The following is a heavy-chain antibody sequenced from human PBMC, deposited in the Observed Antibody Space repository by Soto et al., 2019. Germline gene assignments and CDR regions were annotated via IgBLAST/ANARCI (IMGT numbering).Heavy chain of an antibody. CDR1: GFTFSSYA. CDR3: AKGGERPANDAFDI. V-gene: IGHV3-23*01. J-gene: IGHJ3*02. CDR2: ISGSGGST. Sequence: VQVLESGGGLVQPGGWLRHCCAASGFTFSSYAMSWVRQARGKGLEWVSAISGSGGSTYYADSVKGRFTISRDNSKNTLYLQMNSLRAEDTAVYYCAKGGERPANDAFDIWGQGTMVTVSS. D-gene: IGHD3-10*01.